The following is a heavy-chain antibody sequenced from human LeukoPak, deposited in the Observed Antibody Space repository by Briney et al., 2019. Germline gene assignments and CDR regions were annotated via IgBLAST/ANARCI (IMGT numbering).Heavy chain of an antibody. J-gene: IGHJ6*03. CDR1: GFTFSSYA. Sequence: GGSLRLSCAASGFTFSSYAMSWVRQAPGKGLEWVSAISGGGGSTYYADSLKGRFTISRDNSKNTLYLQMNSLRAEDTAVYYCAKTSLDYQYYMDVWGKGTTVTVSS. V-gene: IGHV3-23*01. CDR3: AKTSLDYQYYMDV. CDR2: ISGGGGST.